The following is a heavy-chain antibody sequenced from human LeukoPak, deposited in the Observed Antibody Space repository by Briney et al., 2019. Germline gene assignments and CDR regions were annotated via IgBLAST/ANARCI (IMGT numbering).Heavy chain of an antibody. V-gene: IGHV4-34*01. D-gene: IGHD3-16*01. CDR2: IKHSGST. J-gene: IGHJ5*02. CDR3: ASLGEPRWFDP. CDR1: GGFLSTYY. Sequence: PWETLTLTCAVSGGFLSTYYMSWIRQPPGKGLEWIGHIKHSGSTNYNPSLESRVTISVDTSKNRFSLKLSSVTAADTAVYFCASLGEPRWFDPGGQGTLHTLS.